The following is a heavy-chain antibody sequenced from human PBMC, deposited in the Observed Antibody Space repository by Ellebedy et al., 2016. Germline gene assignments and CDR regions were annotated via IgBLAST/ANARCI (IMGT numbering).Heavy chain of an antibody. CDR2: TYYKSKWNN. V-gene: IGHV6-1*01. D-gene: IGHD3-3*01. CDR3: ARDSRYVEYVLYGDGVDYYYGMDV. Sequence: SQTLSLTCAISGDSVSSNSAAWNWIRQSPSRGLEWLGRTYYKSKWNNDYAVSVKSRITINPDTSKNQFSLQLNSVTPEDTAVYYCARDSRYVEYVLYGDGVDYYYGMDVWGQGTTVTVSS. CDR1: GDSVSSNSAA. J-gene: IGHJ6*02.